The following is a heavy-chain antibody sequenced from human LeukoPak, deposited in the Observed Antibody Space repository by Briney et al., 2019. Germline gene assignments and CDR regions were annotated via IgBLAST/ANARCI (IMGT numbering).Heavy chain of an antibody. CDR3: ARVGEWLFDIDV. Sequence: SETLSLTCTVSGDPISDYCWTWIRQSAGKGLEWIGRIYGNGSTNYNPSLKSRVAMSIDTSKMQFSLKLRSVTAADTAVYYCARVGEWLFDIDVWGKGTTVIVSS. CDR1: GDPISDYC. D-gene: IGHD3-16*01. V-gene: IGHV4-4*07. J-gene: IGHJ6*03. CDR2: IYGNGST.